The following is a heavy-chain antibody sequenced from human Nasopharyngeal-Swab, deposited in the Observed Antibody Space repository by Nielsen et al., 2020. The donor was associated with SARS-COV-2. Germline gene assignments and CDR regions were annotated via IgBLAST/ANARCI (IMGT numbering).Heavy chain of an antibody. CDR2: INPNSGGT. J-gene: IGHJ4*02. D-gene: IGHD6-13*01. V-gene: IGHV1-2*06. CDR1: GYTFTGYY. Sequence: ASVKVSCKASGYTFTGYYMHWVRQAPGQGLEWMGRINPNSGGTNYAQKFQGRVTMTRNTSISTAYTELSRLRSDDTAVYYCARESIAAAGRDFDYWGQGTLVTVSS. CDR3: ARESIAAAGRDFDY.